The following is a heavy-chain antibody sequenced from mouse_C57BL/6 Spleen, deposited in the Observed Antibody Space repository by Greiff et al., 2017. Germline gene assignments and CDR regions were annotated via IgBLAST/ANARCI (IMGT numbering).Heavy chain of an antibody. CDR2: ISSGSSTI. CDR3: ARGLPKD. Sequence: EVKLMESGGGLVKPGGSLKLSCAASGFTFSDYGMHWVRQAPEKGLEWVAYISSGSSTIYYADTVKGRFTISRDNAKNTLFLQMTSLRSEDTAMYYCARGLPKDWGQGTTLTVSS. D-gene: IGHD2-4*01. J-gene: IGHJ2*01. CDR1: GFTFSDYG. V-gene: IGHV5-17*01.